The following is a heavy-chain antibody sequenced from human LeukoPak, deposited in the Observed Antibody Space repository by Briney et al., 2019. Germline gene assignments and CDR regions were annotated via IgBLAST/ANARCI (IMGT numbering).Heavy chain of an antibody. CDR1: GFTFSSCT. V-gene: IGHV3-21*01. CDR2: ISSSSSYI. Sequence: PGGSLRLSCAASGFTFSSCTMNWVRQAPGKGLEWVSSISSSSSYIYYADSVKGRFTISRDNAKNSLYLQMNSLRAEDTAVYYCARDSGTVVTPNAFDIWGQGTMVTVSS. D-gene: IGHD4-23*01. CDR3: ARDSGTVVTPNAFDI. J-gene: IGHJ3*02.